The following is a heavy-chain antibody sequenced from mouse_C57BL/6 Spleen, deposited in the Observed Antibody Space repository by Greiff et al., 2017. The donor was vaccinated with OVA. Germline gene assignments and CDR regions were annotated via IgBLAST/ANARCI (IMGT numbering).Heavy chain of an antibody. CDR2: IYPGDGDT. J-gene: IGHJ2*01. CDR3: AREGDYDGDSSY. CDR1: GYAFSSSW. V-gene: IGHV1-82*01. Sequence: VQLQQSGPELVKPGASVKISCKASGYAFSSSWMNWVKQRPGKGLEWIGRIYPGDGDTNYNGKFKGKATLTADKSSSTAYMQLSSLTSEDSAVYFCAREGDYDGDSSYWGQGTTLTVSS. D-gene: IGHD2-4*01.